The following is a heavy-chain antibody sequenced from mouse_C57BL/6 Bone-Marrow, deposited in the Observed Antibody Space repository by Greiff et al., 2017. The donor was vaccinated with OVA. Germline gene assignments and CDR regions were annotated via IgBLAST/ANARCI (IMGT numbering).Heavy chain of an antibody. CDR1: GYTFTSYW. CDR2: IDPSDSYT. J-gene: IGHJ2*01. V-gene: IGHV1-50*01. CDR3: AREGYYYGSRDYFDY. Sequence: QVQLQQPGAELVKPGASVKLSCKASGYTFTSYWMQWVNQRPGQGLEWIGEIDPSDSYTNYNQKFKGKATLTVDTSSSTAYMQLSSLTSEDSAVYYCAREGYYYGSRDYFDYWGQGTTLTVSS. D-gene: IGHD1-1*01.